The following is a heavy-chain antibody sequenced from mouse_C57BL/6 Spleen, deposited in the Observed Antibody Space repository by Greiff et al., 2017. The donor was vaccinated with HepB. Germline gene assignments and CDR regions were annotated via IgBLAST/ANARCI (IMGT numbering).Heavy chain of an antibody. CDR1: GYTFTSYW. J-gene: IGHJ2*01. CDR3: ARSGEGSSYYFDY. Sequence: QVQLQQPGAELVMPGASVKLSCKASGYTFTSYWMHWVKQRPGQGLEWIGEIDPSDSYTNYNQKFKGKSTLTVDKSSSTAYMQLSSLTSEDSAVYYCARSGEGSSYYFDYWGQGTTLTVSS. CDR2: IDPSDSYT. V-gene: IGHV1-69*01. D-gene: IGHD1-1*01.